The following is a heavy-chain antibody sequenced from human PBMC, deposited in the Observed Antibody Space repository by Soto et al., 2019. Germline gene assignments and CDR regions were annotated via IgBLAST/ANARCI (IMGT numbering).Heavy chain of an antibody. D-gene: IGHD3-22*01. Sequence: PSETLSLTCAVYCGSFSGYYWSWIRQPPGKGLEWIGEINHSGSTNYNPSLKSRVTISVDTSKNQFSLKLSSVTAADTAVYYCARFPVYYDSSGYSDYWGQGTLVTVSS. J-gene: IGHJ4*02. CDR2: INHSGST. CDR3: ARFPVYYDSSGYSDY. V-gene: IGHV4-34*01. CDR1: CGSFSGYY.